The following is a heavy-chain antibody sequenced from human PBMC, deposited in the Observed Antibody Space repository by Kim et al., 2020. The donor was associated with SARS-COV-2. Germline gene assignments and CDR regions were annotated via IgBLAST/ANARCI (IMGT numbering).Heavy chain of an antibody. CDR1: GYTFTGYY. D-gene: IGHD6-13*01. J-gene: IGHJ4*02. CDR2: INPNSGGT. V-gene: IGHV1-2*06. CDR3: ARGIPSASSSWYYFDY. Sequence: ASVKVSCKASGYTFTGYYMHWVRQAPGQGLEWMGRINPNSGGTNYAQKFQGRVTMTRDTSISTAYMELSRLRSDDTAVYYCARGIPSASSSWYYFDYWGQGTLVTVSS.